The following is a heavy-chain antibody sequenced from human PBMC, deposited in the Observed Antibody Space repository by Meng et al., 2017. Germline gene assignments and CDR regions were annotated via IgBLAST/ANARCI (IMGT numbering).Heavy chain of an antibody. J-gene: IGHJ4*02. CDR2: ISSNGGST. V-gene: IGHV3-64*01. D-gene: IGHD3-22*01. CDR3: ARGITMINY. CDR1: GFTFSSYA. Sequence: GESLKISCAASGFTFSSYAMHWVRQAPGKGLEYVSAISSNGGSTYYANSVKGRFTISRDNSKNTLYLQMGSLRAEDMAVYYCARGITMINYWGQGTLVTVSS.